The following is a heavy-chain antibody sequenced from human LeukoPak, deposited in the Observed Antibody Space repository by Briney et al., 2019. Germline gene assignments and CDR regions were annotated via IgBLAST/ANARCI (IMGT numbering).Heavy chain of an antibody. CDR2: ISYVGSNT. Sequence: GGSLRLSCAPSGFTFSTLGMNWVRQTPGTGLECVAVISYVGSNTYYADSVKGRFTISRDNSKSTLSLQLSSLGVEDTAVYYCAKERCSGSACYIFDSWGQGTLVIVSA. V-gene: IGHV3-30*18. CDR1: GFTFSTLG. J-gene: IGHJ4*02. CDR3: AKERCSGSACYIFDS. D-gene: IGHD2-15*01.